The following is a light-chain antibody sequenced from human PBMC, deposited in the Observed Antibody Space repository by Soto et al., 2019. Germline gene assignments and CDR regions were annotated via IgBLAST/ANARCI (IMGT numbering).Light chain of an antibody. Sequence: DIQMTQSPSSLSASVGDRVTITCRASRSISSYLNWYQQKPGKAPKLLIYAASSLQSGVPSRFSGSGSVTDFTLTIISLQAEDFATYYCQQGYTTPGSFGQGTKVEIK. CDR3: QQGYTTPGS. V-gene: IGKV1-39*01. CDR2: AAS. CDR1: RSISSY. J-gene: IGKJ1*01.